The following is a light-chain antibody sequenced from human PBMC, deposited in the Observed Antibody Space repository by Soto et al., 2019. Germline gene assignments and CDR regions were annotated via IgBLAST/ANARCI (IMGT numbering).Light chain of an antibody. CDR2: DAS. J-gene: IGKJ1*01. V-gene: IGKV1-5*01. CDR1: QTISGW. CDR3: LQYNGYYRT. Sequence: DIQMNQSPSTLSAYVGDTVTITCRASQTISGWLAWYQQRPGKAPNLLIFDASTLESGVPSRFSGSGSGTTFTLTISSLQSDDFATYYCLQYNGYYRTFGQGTKVDIK.